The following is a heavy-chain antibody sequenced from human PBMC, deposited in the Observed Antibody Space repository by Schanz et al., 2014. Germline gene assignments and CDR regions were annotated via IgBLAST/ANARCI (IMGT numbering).Heavy chain of an antibody. V-gene: IGHV1-46*01. CDR3: ARGGAYRSPSPVFYFDY. CDR1: GYTFPSYG. J-gene: IGHJ4*02. CDR2: INPSGVST. Sequence: QVQLVQSGREVKKPGASVKVSCKASGYTFPSYGISWVRQAPGQGLEWLGIINPSGVSTSSAQEFQGRVTMTRDTSTSTLQMELSSLRSEDTAVYYCARGGAYRSPSPVFYFDYWGQGTLVTVSS. D-gene: IGHD6-6*01.